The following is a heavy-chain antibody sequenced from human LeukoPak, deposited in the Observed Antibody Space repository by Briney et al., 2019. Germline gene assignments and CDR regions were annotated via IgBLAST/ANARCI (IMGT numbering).Heavy chain of an antibody. J-gene: IGHJ4*02. CDR3: ARGRLWSGYYKSIDY. V-gene: IGHV4-34*01. Sequence: SETLSLTCAVYGGSFSGYYWSWIRQPPGKGLEWIGEINHSGSTNYNPSLKSRVTISVDTSKNQFSLKLSSVTAADKAVYYCARGRLWSGYYKSIDYWGQGTLVTVSS. CDR1: GGSFSGYY. CDR2: INHSGST. D-gene: IGHD3-3*01.